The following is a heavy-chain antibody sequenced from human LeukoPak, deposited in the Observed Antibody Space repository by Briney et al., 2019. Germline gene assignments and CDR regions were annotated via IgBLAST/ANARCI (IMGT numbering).Heavy chain of an antibody. V-gene: IGHV3-66*01. CDR1: GFTVGNNY. D-gene: IGHD4/OR15-4a*01. CDR2: IYSGGDT. Sequence: GGSLRLSCAASGFTVGNNYMRWVRQAPWKGLEWVSVIYSGGDTYYADSVKGRFTISRDSSKNTLYLQMSSLRAEDTAMYYCARDPSAVAANTYGWGQGTQVTVSS. CDR3: ARDPSAVAANTYG. J-gene: IGHJ4*02.